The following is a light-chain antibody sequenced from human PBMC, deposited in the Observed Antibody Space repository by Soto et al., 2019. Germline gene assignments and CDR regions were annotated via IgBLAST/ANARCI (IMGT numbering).Light chain of an antibody. CDR3: QKSYSTSPIT. J-gene: IGKJ5*01. V-gene: IGKV1-39*01. CDR1: QSISSY. Sequence: DIQMTQSPSSLSASVGDRVTITCRASQSISSYLNWYQQKPGKAPKLLIYAASSLQSGVPSRFSGSGSGTDFTLTISSLQPEDFATYYCQKSYSTSPITFGQGTRLEIK. CDR2: AAS.